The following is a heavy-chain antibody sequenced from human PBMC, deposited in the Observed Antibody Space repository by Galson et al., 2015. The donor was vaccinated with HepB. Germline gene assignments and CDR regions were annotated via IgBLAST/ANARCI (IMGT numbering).Heavy chain of an antibody. V-gene: IGHV5-51*01. CDR2: IYPGDSDT. Sequence: QSGAEVKKPGESLKISCKGSGYSFTSYWIGWVRQMPGKGLEWMGIIYPGDSDTRYSPSFQGQVTISADKSISTAYLQWSSLKASDTAMYYCARHLAAAGTLPPIEGGMDVWGQGTTVTVSS. J-gene: IGHJ6*02. CDR3: ARHLAAAGTLPPIEGGMDV. CDR1: GYSFTSYW. D-gene: IGHD6-13*01.